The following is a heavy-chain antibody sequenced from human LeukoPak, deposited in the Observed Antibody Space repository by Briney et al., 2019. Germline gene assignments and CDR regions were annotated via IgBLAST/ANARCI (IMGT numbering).Heavy chain of an antibody. J-gene: IGHJ6*02. CDR1: GFSFSSNY. CDR3: ARDSSGYYYYGMDV. V-gene: IGHV3-53*04. D-gene: IGHD6-19*01. Sequence: GGSLRLSCAASGFSFSSNYMSWVRQAPGKGLEWVSVIYRGGSTYYADSVKGRFTNYRHNSKNPLYLQMNRLRAEDTAVYYCARDSSGYYYYGMDVWGQGTTVTVSS. CDR2: IYRGGST.